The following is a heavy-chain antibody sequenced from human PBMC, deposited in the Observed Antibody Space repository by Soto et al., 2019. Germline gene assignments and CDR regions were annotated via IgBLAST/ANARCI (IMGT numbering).Heavy chain of an antibody. D-gene: IGHD1-26*01. CDR3: VRGREGFDY. CDR1: GFTFSGYS. Sequence: PGGSLRLSXAASGFTFSGYSMNWIRQAPGKGLEWVSYIFDTGNIIYYEDSVKGRFTISRDNAKNSLYLQMNSLRDEDTAVYYCVRGREGFDYWGQGTLVTVS. CDR2: IFDTGNII. V-gene: IGHV3-48*02. J-gene: IGHJ4*02.